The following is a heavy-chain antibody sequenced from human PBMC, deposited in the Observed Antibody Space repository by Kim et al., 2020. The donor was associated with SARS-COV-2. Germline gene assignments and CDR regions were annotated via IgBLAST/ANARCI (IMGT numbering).Heavy chain of an antibody. J-gene: IGHJ3*02. CDR1: GFSSEFSFSDYY. V-gene: IGHV3-11*01. CDR2: ISSAGTTI. D-gene: IGHD3-9*01. CDR3: VRGTIFWNAFDI. Sequence: GGSLRLSCAASGFSSEFSFSDYYMSWIRQAPGKGLEWISYISSAGTTIKYADSVKGRFTISRDNAKSSLFLQLSSLRAEDTAVYYCVRGTIFWNAFDIWGQGTVVTVSS.